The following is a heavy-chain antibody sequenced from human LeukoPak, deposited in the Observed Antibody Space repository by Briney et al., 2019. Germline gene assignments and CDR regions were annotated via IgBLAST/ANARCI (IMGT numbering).Heavy chain of an antibody. CDR3: ASSAQLGYYYDRGSAFDI. Sequence: SVTVSCKASGGTFSSYAISWVRQAPGQGLEWMGRIIPILGIANYAQKFQGRVTITADKSTSTAYMELSSLRSEDTAVYYCASSAQLGYYYDRGSAFDIWGQGTMVTVSS. CDR2: IIPILGIA. D-gene: IGHD3-22*01. J-gene: IGHJ3*02. V-gene: IGHV1-69*04. CDR1: GGTFSSYA.